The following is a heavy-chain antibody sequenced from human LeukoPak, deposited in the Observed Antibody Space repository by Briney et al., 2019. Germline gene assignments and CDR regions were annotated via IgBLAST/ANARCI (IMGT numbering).Heavy chain of an antibody. J-gene: IGHJ3*02. Sequence: VGSLRLSCAASGFTFSSYWMHWVRQAPGKGLVWVSRINSDGSSTSYADSVKGRFTISRDNAKNSLYLQMNSLRAEDTAVYSCARDYGGNSGAFDIWGQGTMVTVSS. V-gene: IGHV3-74*01. CDR1: GFTFSSYW. D-gene: IGHD4-23*01. CDR2: INSDGSST. CDR3: ARDYGGNSGAFDI.